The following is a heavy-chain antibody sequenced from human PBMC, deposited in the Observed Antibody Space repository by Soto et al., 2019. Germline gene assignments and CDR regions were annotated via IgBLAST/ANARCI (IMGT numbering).Heavy chain of an antibody. J-gene: IGHJ4*02. CDR2: INAGNGNT. CDR1: GYTFTSYA. CDR3: AGSSGCYYVDY. Sequence: QVQLVQSGAEVKKPGASVKVSCKASGYTFTSYAMPWVRQAPGQRLEWMGWINAGNGNTKYSQKFQGRVTITRDTSASTAYMALSSLSAEDTAVDYCAGSSGCYYVDYWGQGTLVTVSS. V-gene: IGHV1-3*01. D-gene: IGHD3-22*01.